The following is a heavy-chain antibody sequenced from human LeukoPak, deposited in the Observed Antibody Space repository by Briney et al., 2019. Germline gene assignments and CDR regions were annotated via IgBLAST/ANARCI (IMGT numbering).Heavy chain of an antibody. CDR1: GGSFSGYY. CDR2: INHSGST. CDR3: ARGGYYYDSSGYSFDY. Sequence: SETLSLTCAVYGGSFSGYYWSWIRQPPGKGLEWIGEINHSGSTNYNPSLKSRVTISVDTSKNQFSLKLSSVTAADTAVYYCARGGYYYDSSGYSFDYWGQGTLVTVSS. D-gene: IGHD3-22*01. V-gene: IGHV4-34*01. J-gene: IGHJ4*02.